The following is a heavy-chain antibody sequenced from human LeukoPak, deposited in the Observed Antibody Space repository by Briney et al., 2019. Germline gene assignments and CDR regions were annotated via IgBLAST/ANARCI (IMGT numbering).Heavy chain of an antibody. CDR2: IIPIFGTA. J-gene: IGHJ4*02. V-gene: IGHV1-69*13. D-gene: IGHD6-13*01. CDR1: GGTFSTYA. Sequence: AASVKVSCKASGGTFSTYAISWVRQAPGQGLEWMGGIIPIFGTAKYAQRFQGRATITADESTSTAYMELSRLRSEDTAVYFCARAFGSSWYAFDYWGPGTLVTVSS. CDR3: ARAFGSSWYAFDY.